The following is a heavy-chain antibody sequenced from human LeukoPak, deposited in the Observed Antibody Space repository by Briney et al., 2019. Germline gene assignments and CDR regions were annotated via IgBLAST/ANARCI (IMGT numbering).Heavy chain of an antibody. Sequence: GASVKVSCKASGYTFTGYYMHWVRQAPGQGLEWMGWINPNSGGTNYAQKFQGRVTMTRDTSISTAYMELSRLRSDDTAVYYCARETRVIRLGELSSPPDYWGQGTLVTVSS. D-gene: IGHD3-16*02. V-gene: IGHV1-2*02. CDR1: GYTFTGYY. CDR2: INPNSGGT. J-gene: IGHJ4*02. CDR3: ARETRVIRLGELSSPPDY.